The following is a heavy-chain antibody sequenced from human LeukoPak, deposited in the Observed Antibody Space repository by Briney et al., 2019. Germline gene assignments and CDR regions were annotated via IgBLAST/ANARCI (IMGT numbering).Heavy chain of an antibody. CDR1: GFTFSTYA. V-gene: IGHV3-23*01. D-gene: IGHD3-3*01. CDR2: ITDNGGTT. J-gene: IGHJ4*02. Sequence: PGGSLRLSCAASGFTFSTYAMSWVRQAPGKGLEWVSAITDNGGTTYYADSVKGRFTISRDNSKNTLYLQMISLRADDTAVYYCAKARGDLEWLLIDYWGQGPWSPSPQ. CDR3: AKARGDLEWLLIDY.